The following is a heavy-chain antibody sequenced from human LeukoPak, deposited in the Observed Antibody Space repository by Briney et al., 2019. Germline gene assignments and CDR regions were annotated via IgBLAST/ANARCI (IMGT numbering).Heavy chain of an antibody. Sequence: PGRSLRLSCAASGFTFSSYGMHWVRQAPGKGLEWVAVIWYDGSNKYYADPVKGRFTISRDNSKNTLYLQMNSLRAEDTAVYYCARGGNSAPDAFDIWGQGTMVTVSS. V-gene: IGHV3-33*01. J-gene: IGHJ3*02. CDR1: GFTFSSYG. CDR3: ARGGNSAPDAFDI. D-gene: IGHD4-23*01. CDR2: IWYDGSNK.